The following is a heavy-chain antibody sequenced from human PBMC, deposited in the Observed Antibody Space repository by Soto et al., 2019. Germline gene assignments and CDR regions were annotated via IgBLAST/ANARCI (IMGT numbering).Heavy chain of an antibody. V-gene: IGHV3-7*04. D-gene: IGHD5-12*01. J-gene: IGHJ4*02. Sequence: EVQLVESGGTLVQPGGSLRLSCVVSGFTFNNYRMSWVRQAPGKGLEWVANIKHDGSEKYYLDSVMGRFTISRDDAKNSLYLQMSSLRVEDTAMYYCARYSGNDCIDYWGQGTLVTVSS. CDR2: IKHDGSEK. CDR3: ARYSGNDCIDY. CDR1: GFTFNNYR.